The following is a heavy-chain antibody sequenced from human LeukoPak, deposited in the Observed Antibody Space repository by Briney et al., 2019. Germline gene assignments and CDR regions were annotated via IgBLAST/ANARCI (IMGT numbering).Heavy chain of an antibody. CDR2: IYYSGST. CDR3: ARHSAMTTGYFQL. J-gene: IGHJ1*01. Sequence: PSETLSLTCTVSDGSINSYYWSWIRQPAGKGLEWIGRIYYSGSTYYNPSLKSRVTISVDTSKNQFSLKLASVTAADTAVYYCARHSAMTTGYFQLWGQGTLVTVSS. D-gene: IGHD4-17*01. CDR1: DGSINSYY. V-gene: IGHV4-59*05.